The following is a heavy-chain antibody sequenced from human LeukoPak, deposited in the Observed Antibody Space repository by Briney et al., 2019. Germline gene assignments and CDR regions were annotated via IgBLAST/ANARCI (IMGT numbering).Heavy chain of an antibody. V-gene: IGHV1-69*05. CDR3: AREGAPWLRLWELLYYFDY. CDR1: GGTFSSYA. CDR2: IIPIFGTA. D-gene: IGHD5-12*01. Sequence: SVKVSCKASGGTFSSYAISWVRQAPGQGLEWMGRIIPIFGTANYAQKFQGRVTITTDESTSTAYMELSSLRSEDTAVYYCAREGAPWLRLWELLYYFDYWGQGTLVTVSS. J-gene: IGHJ4*02.